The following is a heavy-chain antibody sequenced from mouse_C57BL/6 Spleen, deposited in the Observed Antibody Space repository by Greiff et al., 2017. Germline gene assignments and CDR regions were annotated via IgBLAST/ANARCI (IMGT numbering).Heavy chain of an antibody. CDR2: ISGGGGNT. D-gene: IGHD1-1*01. CDR3: ARHADYYGSSYDWYFDV. Sequence: DVQLVESGGGLVKPGGSLKLSCAASGFTFSSYTMSWVRQTPEKRLEWVATISGGGGNTYYPDNAKNTLYLQMSSLRSEDTALYYCARHADYYGSSYDWYFDVWGTGTTVTVSS. J-gene: IGHJ1*03. CDR1: GFTFSSYT. V-gene: IGHV5-9*01.